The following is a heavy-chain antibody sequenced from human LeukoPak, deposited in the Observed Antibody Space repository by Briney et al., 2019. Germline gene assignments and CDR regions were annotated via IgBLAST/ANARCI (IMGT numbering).Heavy chain of an antibody. V-gene: IGHV3-21*01. D-gene: IGHD3-3*01. Sequence: PGGSLRLSCAASGFTFSSYSMNWVRQAPGKGLEWVSSISSSSSYIYYADSVKGRFTISRDNAKNSLYLQMNSLRAEDTAVCYCAGARFLEWSDLFDYWGQGTLVTVSS. CDR3: AGARFLEWSDLFDY. CDR2: ISSSSSYI. J-gene: IGHJ4*02. CDR1: GFTFSSYS.